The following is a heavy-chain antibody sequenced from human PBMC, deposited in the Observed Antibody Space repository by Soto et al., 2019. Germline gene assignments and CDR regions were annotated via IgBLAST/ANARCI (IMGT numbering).Heavy chain of an antibody. CDR1: GFTFSSYG. D-gene: IGHD2-2*03. V-gene: IGHV3-30*18. CDR3: AKWISPPNYYGMDV. J-gene: IGHJ6*02. CDR2: ISYDGSNK. Sequence: GGSLRLSCAASGFTFSSYGMHRVRQAPGKGLEWVAVISYDGSNKYYADSVKGRFTISRDNSKNTLYLQMNSLRAEDTAVYYCAKWISPPNYYGMDVWGQGTTVTV.